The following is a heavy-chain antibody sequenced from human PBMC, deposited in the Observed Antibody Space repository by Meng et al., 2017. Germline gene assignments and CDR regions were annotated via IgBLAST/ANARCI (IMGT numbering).Heavy chain of an antibody. D-gene: IGHD6-13*01. CDR1: GYPCPDYY. V-gene: IGHV1-2*06. CDR2: IDPKNGDT. J-gene: IGHJ4*02. CDR3: ARDEDISAAGKLFGDY. Sequence: QGQLGQSVAAVKKPGATVKASCKPSGYPCPDYYIHWVRQAPGQGLEWMARIDPKNGDTHYAQKFQGRVTMPGDTSISTAYMDLSGLRSDDTAVYYCARDEDISAAGKLFGDYWGQGTLVTVSS.